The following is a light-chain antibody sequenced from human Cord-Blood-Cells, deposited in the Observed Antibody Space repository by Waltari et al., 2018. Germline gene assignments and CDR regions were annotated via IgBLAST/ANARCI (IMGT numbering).Light chain of an antibody. V-gene: IGLV3-19*01. J-gene: IGLJ3*02. CDR3: NSRDSSGNHLV. CDR2: GKH. CDR1: SPRSYY. Sequence: SSELTQDPAVSVALGQTVRITCQGDSPRSYYASWYQQKPGQAPVIVIYGKHNRPTGIPDRFSGSSSGYTASLTISGAQAEDEADYYCNSRDSSGNHLVFGGGTKLTVL.